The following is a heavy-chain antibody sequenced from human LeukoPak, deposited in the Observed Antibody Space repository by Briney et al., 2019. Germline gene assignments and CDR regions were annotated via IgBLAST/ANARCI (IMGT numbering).Heavy chain of an antibody. CDR2: ISYDGSNK. J-gene: IGHJ4*02. Sequence: PGGSLRLSCAASGFTFSSYGMHWVRQAPGKGLEWVAVISYDGSNKYYADSVKGRFTISRDNSKNTLYLQMNSRRAENTAVYYCAKDHLPTVTHYYFDYWGQGTLVTVSS. CDR1: GFTFSSYG. V-gene: IGHV3-30*18. CDR3: AKDHLPTVTHYYFDY. D-gene: IGHD4-17*01.